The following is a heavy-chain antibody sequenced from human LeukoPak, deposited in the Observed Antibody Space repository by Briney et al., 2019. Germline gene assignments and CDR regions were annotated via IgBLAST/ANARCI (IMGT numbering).Heavy chain of an antibody. CDR2: INHSGST. D-gene: IGHD6-6*01. J-gene: IGHJ4*02. CDR1: GGSFSGYY. CDR3: ARRRYSSSAGNDY. V-gene: IGHV4-34*01. Sequence: SETLSLTCAVYGGSFSGYYWSWIRQPPGKGLEWIGEINHSGSTNYNPSLKRRVTISVDTSKNQFSLKLSSVTAADTAVYYCARRRYSSSAGNDYWGQGTLVTVSS.